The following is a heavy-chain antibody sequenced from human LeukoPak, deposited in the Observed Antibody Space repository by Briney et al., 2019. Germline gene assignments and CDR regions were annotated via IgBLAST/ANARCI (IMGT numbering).Heavy chain of an antibody. CDR2: ISSSSTYI. Sequence: GGSLRLSCAASGFTFSSYSMNWVRQAPGKGLEWVSSISSSSTYIYSADSVKGRFTISRDNAKNSLYLQMNSLRAEDTAVYYCATPKYYYDSSGYNYWGQGTLVTVSS. V-gene: IGHV3-21*01. D-gene: IGHD3-22*01. J-gene: IGHJ4*02. CDR3: ATPKYYYDSSGYNY. CDR1: GFTFSSYS.